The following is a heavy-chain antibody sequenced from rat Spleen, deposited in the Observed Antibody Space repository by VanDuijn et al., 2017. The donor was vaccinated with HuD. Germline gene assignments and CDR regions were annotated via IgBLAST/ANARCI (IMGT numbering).Heavy chain of an antibody. J-gene: IGHJ3*01. V-gene: IGHV5S10*01. D-gene: IGHD1-2*01. CDR3: TSHASYSTYSPFVH. CDR2: IIYDGSNT. Sequence: EVQLVESGGGLVQPGRSLKLSCAASGFTFSDYNMAWVRQAPKKGLEWVATIIYDGSNTHYRDSVKGRFTISRENAKSTLFLQMDSLRSEDTATYYCTSHASYSTYSPFVHWGQGTLVTVSS. CDR1: GFTFSDYN.